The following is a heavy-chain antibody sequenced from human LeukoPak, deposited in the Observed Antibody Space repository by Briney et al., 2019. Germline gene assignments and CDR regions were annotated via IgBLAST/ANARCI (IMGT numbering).Heavy chain of an antibody. J-gene: IGHJ4*02. CDR1: GYTFTIYG. D-gene: IGHD1-26*01. V-gene: IGHV1-18*01. Sequence: ASVKVSCKSSGYTFTIYGISWVRQAPGQGLEWMGWISAYNGNTNYAQKLQGRVTMTTDTSTSTAYMELRSLRSDDTAVYYCARVPRPMRVGATANRLFDYWGQGTLVTVSS. CDR3: ARVPRPMRVGATANRLFDY. CDR2: ISAYNGNT.